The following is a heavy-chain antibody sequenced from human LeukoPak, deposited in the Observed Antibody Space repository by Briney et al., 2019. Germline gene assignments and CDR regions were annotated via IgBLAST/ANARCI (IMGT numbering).Heavy chain of an antibody. CDR3: ARGLKTTVVTPFAY. D-gene: IGHD4-23*01. CDR1: GYSFTSYW. V-gene: IGHV5-51*01. Sequence: GESLKIPCKGSGYSFTSYWIGWVRQMPGKGLEWMGIIYPGDSDTRYSPSFQGQVTISADKSASTADLQWSSLKASDTAIYYCARGLKTTVVTPFAYWGQGTLVTVSS. CDR2: IYPGDSDT. J-gene: IGHJ4*02.